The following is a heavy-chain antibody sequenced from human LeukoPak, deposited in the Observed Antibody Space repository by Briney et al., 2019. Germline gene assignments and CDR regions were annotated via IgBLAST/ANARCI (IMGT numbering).Heavy chain of an antibody. D-gene: IGHD1-26*01. CDR2: FDPEDGET. CDR3: ARDEGYGGVVAIYDY. Sequence: ASVKVSCKVSGYTLTELSMHWVRQAPGKGLEWMGGFDPEDGETIYAQKFQGRVTMTRDTSISTAYMELSRLRSDDTAVYYCARDEGYGGVVAIYDYWGQGTLVTVSS. V-gene: IGHV1-24*01. CDR1: GYTLTELS. J-gene: IGHJ4*02.